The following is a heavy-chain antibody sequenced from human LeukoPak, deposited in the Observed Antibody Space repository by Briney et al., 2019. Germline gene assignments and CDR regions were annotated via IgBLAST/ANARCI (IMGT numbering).Heavy chain of an antibody. D-gene: IGHD2-2*01. CDR3: ARDSSNCSSFGS. CDR1: GYTFTAFP. J-gene: IGHJ4*02. V-gene: IGHV1-2*06. Sequence: ASVKVSCKASGYTFTAFPIHWVRQAPGQGLEWMGRINPNSGVTNYAQKFQGRVIMTRDTSISTVYMQLSSLKTDDTAVYYCARDSSNCSSFGSWGQGSLVIVSS. CDR2: INPNSGVT.